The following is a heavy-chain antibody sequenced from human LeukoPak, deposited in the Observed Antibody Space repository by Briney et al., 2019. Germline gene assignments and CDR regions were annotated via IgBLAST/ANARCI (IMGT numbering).Heavy chain of an antibody. V-gene: IGHV1-2*02. CDR1: GYTFTGYY. J-gene: IGHJ6*02. CDR2: INPNSGGT. Sequence: ASVKVSCKASGYTFTGYYMHWVRQAPGQGLEWMGWINPNSGGTNYAQKFQGRVTMTRDTSISTAYMELSRLRSDDTAVYYCARSGCSSTSCYTAYYYGMDVWGQGTTVTVSS. D-gene: IGHD2-2*02. CDR3: ARSGCSSTSCYTAYYYGMDV.